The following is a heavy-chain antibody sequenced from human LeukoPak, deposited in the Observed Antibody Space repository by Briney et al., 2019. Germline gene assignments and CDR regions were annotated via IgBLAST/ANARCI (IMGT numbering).Heavy chain of an antibody. J-gene: IGHJ5*02. CDR2: IYYSGST. CDR1: GGSISIYY. V-gene: IGHV4-59*01. CDR3: ARKGPGNFDP. Sequence: SETLSLTCTVSGGSISIYYWSGIRQPPGKGLEWMGYIYYSGSTNYNPSLKSRVTISVDTSKNQFSLKLSSVTAAATAVHYCARKGPGNFDPWGPGTLVTVSS. D-gene: IGHD1-14*01.